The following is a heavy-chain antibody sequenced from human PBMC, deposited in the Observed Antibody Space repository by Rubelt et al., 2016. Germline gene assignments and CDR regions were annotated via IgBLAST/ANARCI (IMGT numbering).Heavy chain of an antibody. CDR2: INTDGSAT. J-gene: IGHJ2*01. Sequence: GGGLVQPGGSLRLSCAASGFSFSALWMHWVRQTPGKGLVWVSLINTDGSATTYADSVRGRFTVSRDNSKNTLSLQMNSLRAEDTAEYYCAKDRNKYFDLWGRGTLVSVSS. CDR1: GFSFSALW. V-gene: IGHV3-74*01. D-gene: IGHD1/OR15-1a*01. CDR3: AKDRNKYFDL.